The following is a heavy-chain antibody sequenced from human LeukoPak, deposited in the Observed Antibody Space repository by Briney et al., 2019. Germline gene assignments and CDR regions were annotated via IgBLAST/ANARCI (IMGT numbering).Heavy chain of an antibody. V-gene: IGHV1-69*04. J-gene: IGHJ6*02. CDR1: GGTFSSYA. D-gene: IGHD7-27*01. CDR2: IIPILGIA. Sequence: SVRVSCKASGGTFSSYAISWVRQAPGQGLEWMGRIIPILGIANYAQKFQGRVTITADKSTSTAYMELSSLRSEDTAVYYCARDSTGAYGMDVWGQGTTVTVSS. CDR3: ARDSTGAYGMDV.